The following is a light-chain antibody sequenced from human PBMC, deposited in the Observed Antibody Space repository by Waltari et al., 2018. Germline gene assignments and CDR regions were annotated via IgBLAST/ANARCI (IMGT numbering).Light chain of an antibody. CDR2: EVS. CDR3: SAYAGNDLVI. V-gene: IGLV2-14*01. CDR1: SSDVGRYHY. Sequence: QSALTQPASVSGSPGPSITISCTGTSSDVGRYHYVSWYQQHPGKAPKLMIYEVSNRPSGLSDRFSGSKSGNTASLTISELQAEDEADYYCSAYAGNDLVIFGGGTKLTVL. J-gene: IGLJ2*01.